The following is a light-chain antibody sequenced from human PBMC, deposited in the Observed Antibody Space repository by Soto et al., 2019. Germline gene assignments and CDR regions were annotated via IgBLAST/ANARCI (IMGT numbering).Light chain of an antibody. CDR2: GAS. Sequence: EIVMTQSPGTLSVSPGERATLSCRASQSVSSNLAWYQQKPGQAPRLLIYGASTRATGIPARFSGSGSGTECTLTISSLQSEDFAVYYCQQYNNWPPMYTFGQGTKLEIK. CDR3: QQYNNWPPMYT. V-gene: IGKV3-15*01. CDR1: QSVSSN. J-gene: IGKJ2*01.